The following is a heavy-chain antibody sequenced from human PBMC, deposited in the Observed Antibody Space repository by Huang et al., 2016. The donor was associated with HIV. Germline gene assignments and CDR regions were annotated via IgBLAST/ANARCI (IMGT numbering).Heavy chain of an antibody. CDR3: AKDRSLVQWLVRVGFDY. V-gene: IGHV3-23*01. J-gene: IGHJ4*02. CDR2: ISGSGGNT. CDR1: GFTFSSYA. Sequence: EVQLLESGGGLVQPGGSLRLSCVASGFTFSSYAMSWVRQAQGKGLEWDSAISGSGGNTYYADHGKVRFTSSRDNAKNTLYLQMNSLRAEDTAVYYCAKDRSLVQWLVRVGFDYWGQGTLVTVSS. D-gene: IGHD6-19*01.